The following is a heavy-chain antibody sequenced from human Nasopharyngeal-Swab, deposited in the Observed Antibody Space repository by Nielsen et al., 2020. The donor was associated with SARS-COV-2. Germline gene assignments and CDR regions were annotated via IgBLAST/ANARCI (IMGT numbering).Heavy chain of an antibody. Sequence: SETLSLTCSVSGASISRYYWSWIRQSTGKGLEWIGYIYYSGGTDYNPSLKSRVTISLDTSKSQFSLKLNSVTAADTAVYYCARDPLYSGYESRAFDMWGQGEMVTVSS. CDR1: GASISRYY. CDR2: IYYSGGT. D-gene: IGHD5-12*01. J-gene: IGHJ3*02. V-gene: IGHV4-59*01. CDR3: ARDPLYSGYESRAFDM.